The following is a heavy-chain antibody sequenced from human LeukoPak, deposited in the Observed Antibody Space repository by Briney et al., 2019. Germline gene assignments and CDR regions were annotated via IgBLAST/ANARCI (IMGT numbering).Heavy chain of an antibody. J-gene: IGHJ4*02. V-gene: IGHV4-61*01. CDR1: GGSVSSGSYY. D-gene: IGHD4-17*01. CDR3: ARDYYGDYPL. CDR2: IYYSGST. Sequence: SETLSLTCTVSGGSVSSGSYYWSWIRQPPGKGLEWIGYIYYSGSTNYNPSLKSRVTISVDTSKNQFSLKLSSVTAADTAVYYCARDYYGDYPLWGQGTLVTVSS.